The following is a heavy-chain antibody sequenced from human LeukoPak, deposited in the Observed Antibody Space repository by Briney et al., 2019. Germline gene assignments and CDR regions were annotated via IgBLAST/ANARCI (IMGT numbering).Heavy chain of an antibody. CDR3: ARDLLCGGDCFYFDY. Sequence: SETLSLTCTVSGGSISSGGYYWSWIRQPPGKGLEWIGYIYYSGSTNYNPSLKSRVTISVDTSKNQFSLKLSSVTAADTAVYYCARDLLCGGDCFYFDYWGQGTLVTVSS. V-gene: IGHV4-61*08. CDR1: GGSISSGGYY. CDR2: IYYSGST. D-gene: IGHD2-21*02. J-gene: IGHJ4*02.